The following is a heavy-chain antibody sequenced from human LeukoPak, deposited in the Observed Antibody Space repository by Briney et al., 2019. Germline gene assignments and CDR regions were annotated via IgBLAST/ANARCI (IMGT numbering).Heavy chain of an antibody. CDR2: IYTSGST. J-gene: IGHJ4*02. CDR1: GNSISSYY. CDR3: ARETTGLARYFDY. Sequence: PSETLSLTCTVSGNSISSYYWSCIRQPAGKGLEWIGRIYTSGSTNYNPSLKSRVTMSVDTSTNQFSLNLSSVTAADTAFYYCARETTGLARYFDYWGQGTLVTVSS. D-gene: IGHD4-11*01. V-gene: IGHV4-4*07.